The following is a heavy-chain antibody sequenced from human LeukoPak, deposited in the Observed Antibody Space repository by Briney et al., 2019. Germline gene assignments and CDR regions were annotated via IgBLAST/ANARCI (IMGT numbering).Heavy chain of an antibody. CDR2: ISGSGGST. V-gene: IGHV3-23*01. D-gene: IGHD1-7*01. CDR3: ARDRYNWNYRYYFGY. CDR1: GFTFSSYA. J-gene: IGHJ4*02. Sequence: QPGGSLRLSCAASGFTFSSYAMSWVRQAPGKGLEWVSAISGSGGSTYYADSVKGRFTISRDNSKNTLYLQMNSLRAEDTAVYYCARDRYNWNYRYYFGYWGQGTLVTVSS.